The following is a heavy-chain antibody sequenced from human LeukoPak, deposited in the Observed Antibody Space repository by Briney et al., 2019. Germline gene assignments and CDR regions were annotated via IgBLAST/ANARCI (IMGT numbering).Heavy chain of an antibody. Sequence: PGGSLRLSCAASGFTFSSYAMSWVRQAPGKGLEWVSAISGSGGSTYYADSVKGRFTISRDNSKNTLYLQMNSLRAEDTAVYYCAKDSTIVVVVAARDYWGQGTLVTVSS. V-gene: IGHV3-23*01. J-gene: IGHJ4*02. CDR3: AKDSTIVVVVAARDY. CDR1: GFTFSSYA. D-gene: IGHD2-15*01. CDR2: ISGSGGST.